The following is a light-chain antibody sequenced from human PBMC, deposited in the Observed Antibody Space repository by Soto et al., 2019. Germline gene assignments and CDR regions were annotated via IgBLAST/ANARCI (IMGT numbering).Light chain of an antibody. CDR2: AAS. J-gene: IGKJ3*01. CDR3: QQLNSYPSIT. V-gene: IGKV1-9*01. Sequence: IQLTQSPSSLSASVGDRVTITCRASQGISSYLAWYQQKPGKAPKLLIYAASTLQSGVPSRFSGSGSGTDFTLTIISLQPEDFATYYCQQLNSYPSITFGPGTKVDIK. CDR1: QGISSY.